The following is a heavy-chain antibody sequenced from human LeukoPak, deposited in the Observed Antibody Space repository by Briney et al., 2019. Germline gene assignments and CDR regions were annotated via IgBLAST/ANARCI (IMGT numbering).Heavy chain of an antibody. V-gene: IGHV1-2*02. D-gene: IGHD1-1*01. CDR1: GYTFTAYH. CDR3: ARGVTETTTGLTKFDP. CDR2: VNPNSGDT. Sequence: GASVKVSCKASGYTFTAYHIHWVRQAPGQGLEWVGWVNPNSGDTHYARSFQGRVTMTRDTSISTVYMDMSRLTSGDAAAYYCARGVTETTTGLTKFDPWGQGTLVTVSS. J-gene: IGHJ5*02.